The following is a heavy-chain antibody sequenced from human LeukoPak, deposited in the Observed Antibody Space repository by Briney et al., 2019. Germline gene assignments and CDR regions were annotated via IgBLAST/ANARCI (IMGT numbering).Heavy chain of an antibody. CDR2: ISSSGSTI. J-gene: IGHJ4*02. Sequence: GGSLRLSCAASGFTFSDYYMSWIRQAPGKGLEWVSYISSSGSTIYYADSVKGRFTISRDNAKNSLYLQMNSLRAEDTAVYYCATGYSSSWSYYFDYWGQGTLVSVSS. D-gene: IGHD6-13*01. CDR1: GFTFSDYY. V-gene: IGHV3-11*04. CDR3: ATGYSSSWSYYFDY.